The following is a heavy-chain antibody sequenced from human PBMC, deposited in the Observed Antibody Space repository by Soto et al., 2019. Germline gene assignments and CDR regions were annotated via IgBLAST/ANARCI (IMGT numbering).Heavy chain of an antibody. Sequence: ASVNVSCKASRYTFTSYGISWVRQAPGQGRDWMGLISAYNGNTNYAKKLQGRVTMTTDTSTSTAYMELRSLRSDDTAVYYGARHNNMVRGVIITSSHYGMHXWSQATTGTVS. CDR3: ARHNNMVRGVIITSSHYGMHX. J-gene: IGHJ6*02. CDR1: RYTFTSYG. V-gene: IGHV1-18*01. CDR2: ISAYNGNT. D-gene: IGHD3-10*01.